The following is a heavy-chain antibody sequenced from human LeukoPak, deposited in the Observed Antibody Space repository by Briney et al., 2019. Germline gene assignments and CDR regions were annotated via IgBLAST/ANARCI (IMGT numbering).Heavy chain of an antibody. V-gene: IGHV1-18*01. CDR1: GYTFTSYG. J-gene: IGHJ5*02. D-gene: IGHD3-10*01. CDR3: ARDFKLSAVARGVSPPWGNWFDP. CDR2: ISACNGNT. Sequence: ASVKVSCKASGYTFTSYGISWVRQAPGQGLEWMGWISACNGNTNYAQKLQGRVTMTTDTSTSTAYMELRSLRSDDTAVYYCARDFKLSAVARGVSPPWGNWFDPWGQGTLVTVSS.